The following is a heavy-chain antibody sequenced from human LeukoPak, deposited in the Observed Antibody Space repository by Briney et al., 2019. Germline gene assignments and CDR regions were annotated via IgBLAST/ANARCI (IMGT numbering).Heavy chain of an antibody. V-gene: IGHV3-9*01. D-gene: IGHD2-15*01. J-gene: IGHJ6*02. CDR3: AKSRELEVVVAATGGDGMDV. Sequence: GGSLRLSCAASGFTFDDYAMHWVRQAPGKGLEWVSGISWNSGSIGYADSVKGRFTISRDNAKNSLYLQMNSLRAEDTALYYCAKSRELEVVVAATGGDGMDVWGQGTTVTVSS. CDR2: ISWNSGSI. CDR1: GFTFDDYA.